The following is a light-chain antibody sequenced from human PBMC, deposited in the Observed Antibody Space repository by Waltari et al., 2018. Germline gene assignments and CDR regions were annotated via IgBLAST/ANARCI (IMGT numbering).Light chain of an antibody. Sequence: QSALTQPASVSGSPGQSITISCTGTSSDVGSYNLVSWYQQHPGKAPKLMIFEVSKRPSGFSNRFSGSKSGNTASLTISGLQAEDEADYYCCSYAGRSTLEVFGTGTKVTVL. J-gene: IGLJ1*01. CDR1: SSDVGSYNL. CDR2: EVS. CDR3: CSYAGRSTLEV. V-gene: IGLV2-23*02.